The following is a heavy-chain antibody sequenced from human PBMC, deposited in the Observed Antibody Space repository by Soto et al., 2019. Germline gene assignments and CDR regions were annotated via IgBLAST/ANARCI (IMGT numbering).Heavy chain of an antibody. CDR2: INAGNGNT. J-gene: IGHJ6*02. V-gene: IGHV1-3*01. CDR3: ASEYFSGGSCPLYYGMDV. D-gene: IGHD2-15*01. Sequence: ASVKVSCKASGYTFTSYAMHWVRQATGQRLEWMGWINAGNGNTKYSQKFQGRVTITRDTSASTAYMELSSLRSEDTAVYYCASEYFSGGSCPLYYGMDVWGQGTTVTVSS. CDR1: GYTFTSYA.